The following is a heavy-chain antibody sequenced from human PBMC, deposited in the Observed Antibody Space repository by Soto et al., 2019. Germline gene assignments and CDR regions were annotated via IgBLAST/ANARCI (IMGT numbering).Heavy chain of an antibody. J-gene: IGHJ6*02. D-gene: IGHD4-4*01. CDR2: IYYSGST. CDR3: ARLDYSNYYYGMDV. Sequence: QVQLQESGPGLVKPSQTLSLTCIVSGGSISSGGYYWSWIRQHPGKGLEWIGYIYYSGSTYYNPSLNSRVTISVDTSESQSSLRLSSVTAADTAVYYCARLDYSNYYYGMDVWGQGTTVTVSS. V-gene: IGHV4-31*03. CDR1: GGSISSGGYY.